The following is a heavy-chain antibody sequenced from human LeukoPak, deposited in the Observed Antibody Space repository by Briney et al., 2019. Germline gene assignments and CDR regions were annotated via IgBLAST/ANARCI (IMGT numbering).Heavy chain of an antibody. Sequence: PSETLSLTCAVYGGSFSGYYWSWIRQPPGKGLEWVSYISSSGSTIYYADSVRGRFTISRDNAKNSLYLQMNSLRAEDTAVYYCARDCAWGDGYNYFDYWGQGTLVTVSS. CDR1: GGSFSGYY. CDR3: ARDCAWGDGYNYFDY. CDR2: ISSSGSTI. V-gene: IGHV3-11*04. J-gene: IGHJ4*02. D-gene: IGHD5-24*01.